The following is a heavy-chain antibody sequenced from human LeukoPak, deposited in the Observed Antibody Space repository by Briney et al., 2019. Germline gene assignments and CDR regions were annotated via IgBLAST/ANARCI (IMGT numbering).Heavy chain of an antibody. Sequence: ASVEVSCKASGYTFTGYYMHWVRQAPGQGLEWMGWINPNSGGTNYAQKFQGRVTMTRDTSISTAYMELSRLRSDDTAVYYCARDGTYDSSGTTPVGYWGQGTLVTVSS. CDR2: INPNSGGT. J-gene: IGHJ4*02. V-gene: IGHV1-2*02. D-gene: IGHD3-22*01. CDR1: GYTFTGYY. CDR3: ARDGTYDSSGTTPVGY.